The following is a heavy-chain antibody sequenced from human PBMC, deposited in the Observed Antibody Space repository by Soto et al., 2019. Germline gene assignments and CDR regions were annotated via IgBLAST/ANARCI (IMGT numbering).Heavy chain of an antibody. Sequence: QVQLVQSGAEVKKPGSSVKVSCKASGGTFRSFAFSWVRQAPGHGLEWMGGIIPLFGTTNYAQRFQGRVTITADESTSTAHMELSSLKSEDTAIYYCAKDTDHAYDFWGQGTLVTVSS. J-gene: IGHJ4*02. D-gene: IGHD3-16*01. CDR3: AKDTDHAYDF. CDR1: GGTFRSFA. V-gene: IGHV1-69*01. CDR2: IIPLFGTT.